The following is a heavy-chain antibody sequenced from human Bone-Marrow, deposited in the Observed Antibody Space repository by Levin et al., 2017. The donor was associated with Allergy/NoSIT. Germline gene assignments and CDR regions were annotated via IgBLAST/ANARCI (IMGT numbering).Heavy chain of an antibody. D-gene: IGHD4-23*01. CDR3: GRHAALQDDGGEKYRGAMDV. CDR2: IYYSEST. Sequence: SETLSLTCTVSGASISTNNYYWGWFRQPPGKGLEWIGSIYYSESTYYTPSLKSRVTISVDTSKNQFSLKVSSVTAADTAVYYCGRHAALQDDGGEKYRGAMDVWGQGTTVTVSS. V-gene: IGHV4-39*01. CDR1: GASISTNNYY. J-gene: IGHJ6*02.